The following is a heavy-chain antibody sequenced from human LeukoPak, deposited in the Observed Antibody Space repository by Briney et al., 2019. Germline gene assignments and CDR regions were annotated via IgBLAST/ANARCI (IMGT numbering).Heavy chain of an antibody. J-gene: IGHJ4*02. D-gene: IGHD3-10*01. CDR2: IHHSGST. Sequence: SGTLSLTCDVSDDSISSSNWWSWVRQSPVKGLEWIAEIHHSGSTNCNPSLKSRVTISVDKSQNQFSLQLSSVTAADTAVYYCARVGVRGVITSFDFWGQGTLVTVSS. V-gene: IGHV4-4*02. CDR3: ARVGVRGVITSFDF. CDR1: DDSISSSNW.